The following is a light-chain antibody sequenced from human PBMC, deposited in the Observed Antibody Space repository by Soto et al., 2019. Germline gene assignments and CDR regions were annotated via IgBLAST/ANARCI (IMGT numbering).Light chain of an antibody. CDR3: QSYDSSRSYV. CDR1: SSNIGAGYD. CDR2: GNS. V-gene: IGLV1-40*01. Sequence: QSVLTQPPSVSGSPGQRVTISCTGSSSNIGAGYDVHWYQQLPGKAPKLIIYGNSNRPSGVPDRFSGSKSGTSASLAITGLQAEDEADYYCQSYDSSRSYVFGTGTKLTVL. J-gene: IGLJ1*01.